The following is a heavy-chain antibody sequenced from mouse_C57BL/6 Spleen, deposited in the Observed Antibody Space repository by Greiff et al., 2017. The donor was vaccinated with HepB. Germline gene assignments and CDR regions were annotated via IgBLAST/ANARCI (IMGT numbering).Heavy chain of an antibody. D-gene: IGHD2-5*01. CDR2: ISSGSSTI. CDR1: GLTFSDYG. Sequence: EVQRVESGGGLVKPGGSLKLSCAASGLTFSDYGMHWVRQAPEKGLEWVAYISSGSSTIYYADTVKGRFTISRDNAKNTLFLQMTSLRSEDTAMYYCARDYSNYAGFAYWGQGTLVTVSA. J-gene: IGHJ3*01. CDR3: ARDYSNYAGFAY. V-gene: IGHV5-17*01.